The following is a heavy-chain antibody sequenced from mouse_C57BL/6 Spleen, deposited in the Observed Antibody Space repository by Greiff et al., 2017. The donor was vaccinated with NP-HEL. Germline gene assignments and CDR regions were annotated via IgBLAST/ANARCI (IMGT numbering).Heavy chain of an antibody. V-gene: IGHV1-26*01. Sequence: VQLQQSGPELVKPGASVKISCKASGYTFTDYYMNWVKQSHGKSLEWIGDINPNNGGTSYNQKFKGKATLTVDKSSSTAYMELRSLTSEDSAVYYCARRDITTVAGFDYWGQGTTLTVSS. D-gene: IGHD1-1*01. CDR2: INPNNGGT. CDR3: ARRDITTVAGFDY. J-gene: IGHJ2*01. CDR1: GYTFTDYY.